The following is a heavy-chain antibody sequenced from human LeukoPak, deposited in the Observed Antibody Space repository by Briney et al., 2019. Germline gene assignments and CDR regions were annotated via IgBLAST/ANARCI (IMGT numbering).Heavy chain of an antibody. D-gene: IGHD6-19*01. CDR3: ARYNSGWNDY. J-gene: IGHJ4*02. V-gene: IGHV3-21*01. Sequence: RPGGSLRLSCAASGFTFSSFNMNWVRQAPGKGLEWVSSISSTSSLIWYADSLKGRFTISRDNAKNSQYLQMHSLGAEDTAIYYCARYNSGWNDYWGQGTLVTVSS. CDR1: GFTFSSFN. CDR2: ISSTSSLI.